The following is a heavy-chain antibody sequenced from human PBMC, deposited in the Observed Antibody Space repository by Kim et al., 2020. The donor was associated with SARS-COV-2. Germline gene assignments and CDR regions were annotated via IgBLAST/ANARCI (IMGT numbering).Heavy chain of an antibody. Sequence: SVKVSCKASGGTFSSYAISWVRQAPGQGLEWMGGIIPIFGTANYAQKFQGRVTITADASTSTAYMELSSLRSEDTAVYYCARQDDSSGYYPEPPYYYYGRDVWGQGTPVTVSS. CDR2: IIPIFGTA. CDR1: GGTFSSYA. CDR3: ARQDDSSGYYPEPPYYYYGRDV. J-gene: IGHJ6*02. D-gene: IGHD3-22*01. V-gene: IGHV1-69*13.